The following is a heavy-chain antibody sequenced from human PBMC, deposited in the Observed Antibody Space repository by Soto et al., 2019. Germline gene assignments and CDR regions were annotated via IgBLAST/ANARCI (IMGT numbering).Heavy chain of an antibody. CDR3: ASPGYCSGGSCYHNYYYYGMDV. V-gene: IGHV3-21*01. Sequence: EVQLVESGGGLVKPGGSLRLSCAASGFTFSSYSMNWVRQAPGKGLEWVSSISSSSSYIYYADSVKGRFTISRDNAKNSLYLQMNSLRAEDTAVYYCASPGYCSGGSCYHNYYYYGMDVWGQGTTVTVSS. J-gene: IGHJ6*02. CDR1: GFTFSSYS. CDR2: ISSSSSYI. D-gene: IGHD2-15*01.